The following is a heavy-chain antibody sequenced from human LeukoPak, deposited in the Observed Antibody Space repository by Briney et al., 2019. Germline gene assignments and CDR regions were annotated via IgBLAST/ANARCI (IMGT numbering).Heavy chain of an antibody. CDR3: ARDVVVTSSPDAFDI. CDR2: VSNSGTT. J-gene: IGHJ3*02. CDR1: GDSVSSGGYY. V-gene: IGHV4-31*11. Sequence: SETLSLTCAVSGDSVSSGGYYWTWIRQHPGKGLEWIGYVSNSGTTSYNPSLRSRVTISVDTSNNHFSLRLTSVTAADTAVYYCARDVVVTSSPDAFDIWGQGTMVTVSS. D-gene: IGHD2-21*02.